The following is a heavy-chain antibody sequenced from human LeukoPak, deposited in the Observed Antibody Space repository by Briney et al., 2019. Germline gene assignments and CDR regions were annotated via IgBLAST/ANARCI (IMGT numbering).Heavy chain of an antibody. J-gene: IGHJ4*02. CDR2: INPSGGST. Sequence: ASVKVSCKASGYTFTSNYMHWVRQAPGQGLEWMGIINPSGGSTNYAQKFQGRVTVTSDMSTSTVYMELSSLRSEDTAVYYCARNHDSSGYTFDYWGQGTLVTVSS. CDR1: GYTFTSNY. D-gene: IGHD3-22*01. V-gene: IGHV1-46*01. CDR3: ARNHDSSGYTFDY.